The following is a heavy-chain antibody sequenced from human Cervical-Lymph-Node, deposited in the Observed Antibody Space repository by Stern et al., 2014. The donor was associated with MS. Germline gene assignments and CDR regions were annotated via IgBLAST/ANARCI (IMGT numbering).Heavy chain of an antibody. CDR3: ARRLKWELSYFDS. CDR2: IYYTGRT. J-gene: IGHJ4*02. Sequence: QLVESGPGLVKPSETLSLTCTVSGGSVSSNTDYWGWIRQSPGRGLEWIGNIYYTGRTYYNPSLKSRVSISQNPSKNHFPLRRNSVTAADTAVYYCARRLKWELSYFDSWGQGTLVIVS. CDR1: GGSVSSNTDY. V-gene: IGHV4-39*01. D-gene: IGHD1-26*01.